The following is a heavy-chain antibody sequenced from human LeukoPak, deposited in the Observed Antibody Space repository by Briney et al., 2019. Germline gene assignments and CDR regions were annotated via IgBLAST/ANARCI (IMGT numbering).Heavy chain of an antibody. CDR2: IYTSGST. V-gene: IGHV4-61*02. Sequence: PSQTLSLTCTVSGGSISSGSYYWSWIRQPAGKGPEWIGRIYTSGSTNYNPSLKSRVTISVDTSKNQFSLKLSSVTAADTAVYYCAREGYCSSTSCYSPPGRSDYYYYMDVWGKGTTVTVSS. CDR1: GGSISSGSYY. J-gene: IGHJ6*03. CDR3: AREGYCSSTSCYSPPGRSDYYYYMDV. D-gene: IGHD2-2*01.